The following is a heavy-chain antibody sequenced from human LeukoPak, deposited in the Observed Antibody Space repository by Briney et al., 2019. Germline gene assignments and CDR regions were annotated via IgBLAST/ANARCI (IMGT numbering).Heavy chain of an antibody. D-gene: IGHD3-10*01. J-gene: IGHJ6*04. CDR2: IIPIFGTA. CDR3: ARGADGYYGSGLAYYYGMDV. Sequence: SVKVSCKASGGTFSSYAISWVRQAPGQGLEWMGGIIPIFGTANYAQKFQGRVTITADESTSTAYMELSSLRSEDTAVYYCARGADGYYGSGLAYYYGMDVWGKGTTVTVSS. V-gene: IGHV1-69*01. CDR1: GGTFSSYA.